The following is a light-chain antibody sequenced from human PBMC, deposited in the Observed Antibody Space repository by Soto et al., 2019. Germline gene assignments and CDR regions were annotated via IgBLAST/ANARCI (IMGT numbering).Light chain of an antibody. CDR1: ESLVHSDGKTY. J-gene: IGKJ1*01. V-gene: IGKV2-24*01. CDR2: QIS. Sequence: IVLTQTPLSSAVTLGQPASFSCGSSESLVHSDGKTYLGWLHLRPGQPPRLLIYQISRRPPWVPDRFSGSGAGTNFTLKISRVEPEDVGIFYCMQASQLMTFGQGTKVEIK. CDR3: MQASQLMT.